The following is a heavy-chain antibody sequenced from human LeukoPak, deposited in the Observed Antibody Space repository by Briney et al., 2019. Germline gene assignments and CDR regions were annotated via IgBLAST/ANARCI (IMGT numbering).Heavy chain of an antibody. V-gene: IGHV1-69*04. J-gene: IGHJ5*02. CDR2: IIPVLGVS. CDR3: AKATSSNWFDP. CDR1: GGSFSSYV. Sequence: SVKVSCKASGGSFSSYVMTWVRQAPGQGLEWMGRIIPVLGVSNFAQKFQGRITITADKSTNTAHMELSSLRSEDTAVYYCAKATSSNWFDPWGQGTLVTVSS.